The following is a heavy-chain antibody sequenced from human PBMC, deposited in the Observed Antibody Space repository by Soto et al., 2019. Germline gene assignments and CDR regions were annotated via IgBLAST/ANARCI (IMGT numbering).Heavy chain of an antibody. V-gene: IGHV4-31*03. J-gene: IGHJ5*02. CDR1: ASSISFGAYV. CDR3: AREPRA. CDR2: IYYSGST. Sequence: TISLTSPVSASSISFGAYVLNWIRQHPGKGLEWIGYIYYSGSTSYNPSLKSRVTISVDTTKNQFSLKLSSVTAADTAVYYCAREPRAWGQGTLVTVSS.